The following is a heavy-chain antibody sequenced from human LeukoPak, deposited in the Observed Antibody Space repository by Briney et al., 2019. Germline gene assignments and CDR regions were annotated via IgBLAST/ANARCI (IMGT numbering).Heavy chain of an antibody. Sequence: ASVKVSCKASGYTFTGYYMHWVRQAPGQGLEWMGWINPNMGGTNYAQQFQGRLTMTRDTSISTAYMELSRLRSDDTAVYYCARDRGTYYYDSSGYYDYWGQGTLVPVTS. CDR2: INPNMGGT. CDR1: GYTFTGYY. D-gene: IGHD3-22*01. V-gene: IGHV1-2*02. J-gene: IGHJ4*02. CDR3: ARDRGTYYYDSSGYYDY.